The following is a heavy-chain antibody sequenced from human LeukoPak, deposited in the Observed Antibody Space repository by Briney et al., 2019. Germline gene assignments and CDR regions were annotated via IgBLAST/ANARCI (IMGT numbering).Heavy chain of an antibody. V-gene: IGHV3-7*04. CDR1: GFPFSSYW. Sequence: GGSLRLSCVASGFPFSSYWMTWVRQAPGKGLEWVANIKQDGSKKSYVDSVKGRFTISRDNAKNSLYLQMNSLRAEDTAIYYCTRVGYIDEGIDHWGQGTLVTVSS. CDR2: IKQDGSKK. J-gene: IGHJ4*02. D-gene: IGHD5-24*01. CDR3: TRVGYIDEGIDH.